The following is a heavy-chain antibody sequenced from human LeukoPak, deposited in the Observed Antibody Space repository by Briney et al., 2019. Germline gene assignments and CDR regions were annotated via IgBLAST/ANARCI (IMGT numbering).Heavy chain of an antibody. CDR2: INPNSGGT. CDR1: GYTFTGYY. Sequence: ASVNVSCKASGYTFTGYYMHWVRQAPGQGLEWMGWINPNSGGTNYAQKFQGRVTMTRDTSISTAYMELSRLRSDDTAVYYCARDFKSDGPYYYGSGSNTFDYWGQGTLVTVSS. J-gene: IGHJ4*02. V-gene: IGHV1-2*02. D-gene: IGHD3-10*01. CDR3: ARDFKSDGPYYYGSGSNTFDY.